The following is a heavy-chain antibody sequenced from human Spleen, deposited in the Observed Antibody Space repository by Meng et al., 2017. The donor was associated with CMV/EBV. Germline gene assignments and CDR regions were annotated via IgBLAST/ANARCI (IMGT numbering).Heavy chain of an antibody. CDR3: ARGDGHWAY. CDR1: GYTFTSYG. V-gene: IGHV1-46*01. J-gene: IGHJ4*02. Sequence: ASVKVSCKASGYTFTSYGISWVRQAPGQGLEWMGVINPSGGSTSYAQKFQDRVTMTRDTSTTTIYMELSSLRSEDTAIYYCARGDGHWAYWGQGTLVTVSS. CDR2: INPSGGST. D-gene: IGHD2-8*01.